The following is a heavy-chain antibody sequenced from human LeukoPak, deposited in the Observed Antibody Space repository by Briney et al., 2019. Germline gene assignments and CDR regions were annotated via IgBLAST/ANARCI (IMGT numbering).Heavy chain of an antibody. CDR1: GGSISSYY. CDR3: ARDRQRYCSSTSCYYFGMDV. D-gene: IGHD2-2*01. CDR2: IYYRGST. Sequence: SETLSLTCTVSGGSISSYYWSWIRQPPGKGLEWIGYIYYRGSTNYNPSLKSRVTISVDTSKNQFSLKLSSVTAADTAVYYCARDRQRYCSSTSCYYFGMDVWGQGTTVTVSS. J-gene: IGHJ6*02. V-gene: IGHV4-59*01.